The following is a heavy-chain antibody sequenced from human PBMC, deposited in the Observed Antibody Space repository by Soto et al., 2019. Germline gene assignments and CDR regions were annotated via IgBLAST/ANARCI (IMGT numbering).Heavy chain of an antibody. CDR1: GYPFTDLY. CDR2: IDPRSGAS. CDR3: ASDNYGPLDY. Sequence: ASVKVSCKPSGYPFTDLYIHWVRQAPGLGLEWMGWIDPRSGASRKTQRFQGRLTMTRDTSTNTVYMELSSLRSDDTAVYFCASDNYGPLDYCGQGTLVAVSS. D-gene: IGHD3-10*01. J-gene: IGHJ4*02. V-gene: IGHV1-2*02.